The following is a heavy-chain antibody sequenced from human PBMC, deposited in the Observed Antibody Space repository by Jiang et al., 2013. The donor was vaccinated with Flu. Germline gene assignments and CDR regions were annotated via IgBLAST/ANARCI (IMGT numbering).Heavy chain of an antibody. CDR3: AHLVYGGIQN. Sequence: GWIRQPPGKALEWLALIYWDDDKRYSPSLKSRLTITKDTFKNQVVLMMTNMDPVDTATYYCAHLVYGGIQNWGQGTLVTVSS. V-gene: IGHV2-5*02. J-gene: IGHJ4*02. D-gene: IGHD4-23*01. CDR2: IYWDDDK.